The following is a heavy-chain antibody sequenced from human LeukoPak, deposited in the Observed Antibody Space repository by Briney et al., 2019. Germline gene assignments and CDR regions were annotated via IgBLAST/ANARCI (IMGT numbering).Heavy chain of an antibody. CDR1: GGSISSGDYY. Sequence: SQTPSLTCTVSGGSISSGDYYWSWIRQPPGKGLEWIGYIYYSGSTYYNPSLKSRVTISVDTSKNQFSLKLSSVTAADTAVYYCARDRFVVVPAANYYYYYMDVWGKGTTVTVSS. D-gene: IGHD2-2*01. CDR3: ARDRFVVVPAANYYYYYMDV. V-gene: IGHV4-30-4*08. J-gene: IGHJ6*03. CDR2: IYYSGST.